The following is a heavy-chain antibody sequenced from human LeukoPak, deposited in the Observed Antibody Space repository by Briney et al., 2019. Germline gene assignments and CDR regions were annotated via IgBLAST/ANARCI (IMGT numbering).Heavy chain of an antibody. D-gene: IGHD6-6*01. J-gene: IGHJ4*02. Sequence: SETLALTCTVSGGYISSYYWSWIRQPRGKGLEWIRYIYYSGSTNYNPSLKSRVTISVDTSKNQFSLKLSSVTAADTAVYYCAREGEYSSSSRGFDYWGQGTLVTVSS. V-gene: IGHV4-59*01. CDR2: IYYSGST. CDR3: AREGEYSSSSRGFDY. CDR1: GGYISSYY.